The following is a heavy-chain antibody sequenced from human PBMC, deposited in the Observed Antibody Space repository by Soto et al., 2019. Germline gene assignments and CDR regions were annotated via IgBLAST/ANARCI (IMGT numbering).Heavy chain of an antibody. J-gene: IGHJ6*01. CDR2: INPSGGST. V-gene: IGHV1-46*01. D-gene: IGHD3-3*01. CDR3: ARGGRRFSEWSIYYYYYGIDV. CDR1: GYTFTSYY. Sequence: ASVKVSCKASGYTFTSYYMHWVRQAPGQGLEWMGIINPSGGSTSYAQKFQGRVTMTRDTSTSTVYMELSSLRSEDTAVYYCARGGRRFSEWSIYYYYYGIDVWGKGTTLTVAS.